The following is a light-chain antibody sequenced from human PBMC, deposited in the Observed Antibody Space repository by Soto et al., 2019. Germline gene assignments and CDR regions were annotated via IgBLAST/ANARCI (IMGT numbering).Light chain of an antibody. CDR1: SSDVGSYKF. Sequence: QSVLTQPGSVSGSPGQSITIARTGTSSDVGSYKFVSWYQQYPGKAPKLMIYEGSKRPSGVSDRFSGSKSGNTASPTISGLQAEDEADYFCCSYAGGSNVFGAGTKVTAL. V-gene: IGLV2-23*03. CDR3: CSYAGGSNV. CDR2: EGS. J-gene: IGLJ1*01.